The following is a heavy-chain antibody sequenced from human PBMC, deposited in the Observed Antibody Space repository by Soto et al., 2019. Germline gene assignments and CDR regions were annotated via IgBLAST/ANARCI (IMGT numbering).Heavy chain of an antibody. Sequence: ASVKVSCKASGYTFTSYGVSLVRQAPGQGLEWMGWISVFKGTTNYAQKFQGRVTMTTDTSTSTAHMELRSLRSDDTAVYYCAREGSTIRNYDYYYYGMDVWGQGTTVTVSS. D-gene: IGHD5-12*01. CDR2: ISVFKGTT. V-gene: IGHV1-18*01. CDR1: GYTFTSYG. J-gene: IGHJ6*02. CDR3: AREGSTIRNYDYYYYGMDV.